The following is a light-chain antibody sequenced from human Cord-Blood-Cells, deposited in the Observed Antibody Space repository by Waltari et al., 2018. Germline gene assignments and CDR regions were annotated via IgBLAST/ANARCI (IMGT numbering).Light chain of an antibody. CDR3: CSYAGSYTWV. CDR2: DVS. J-gene: IGLJ3*02. V-gene: IGLV2-11*01. Sequence: QSALPQPRSVSGSPGPSVTIPCTGTSSTVGGYNYVSWYQQHPGKAPKLMIYDVSKRPSGVPDRFAGSKSGNAASLTISGRQAEDEADYSCCSYAGSYTWVFGGRTKLTVL. CDR1: SSTVGGYNY.